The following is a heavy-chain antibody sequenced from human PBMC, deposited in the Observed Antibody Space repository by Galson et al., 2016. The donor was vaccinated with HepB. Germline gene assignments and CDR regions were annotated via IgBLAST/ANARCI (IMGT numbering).Heavy chain of an antibody. CDR2: IHYSGGT. CDR3: ARVTEPSLIQSIMGATNPVYYYYYAMDV. Sequence: LSLTCSVSGDSIRSAGLYWSWIRQHPGKGLEWIGYIHYSGGTYYNPSLKSRITISVDTSKNQFSLKLSSVTAADTAVYYCARVTEPSLIQSIMGATNPVYYYYYAMDVWGQGTAVTVSS. J-gene: IGHJ6*02. D-gene: IGHD1-26*01. V-gene: IGHV4-30-4*08. CDR1: GDSIRSAGLY.